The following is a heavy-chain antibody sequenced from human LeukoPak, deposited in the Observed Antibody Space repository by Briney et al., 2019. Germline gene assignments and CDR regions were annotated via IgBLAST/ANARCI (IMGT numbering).Heavy chain of an antibody. V-gene: IGHV4-39*07. Sequence: SETLSLTRTVSGGSISSSSYYWGWIRQPPGKGLEWIGSIYYSGSTYYNPSLKSRVTISVDTSKNQFSLKLSSVTAADTAVYYCARVLGITMVRGVIINGGSFDYWGQGTLVTVSS. J-gene: IGHJ4*02. CDR1: GGSISSSSYY. D-gene: IGHD3-10*01. CDR3: ARVLGITMVRGVIINGGSFDY. CDR2: IYYSGST.